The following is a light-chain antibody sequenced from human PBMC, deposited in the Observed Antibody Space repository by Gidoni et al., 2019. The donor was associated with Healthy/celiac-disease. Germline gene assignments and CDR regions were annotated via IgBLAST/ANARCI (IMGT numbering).Light chain of an antibody. Sequence: IVLTQSPVTLSLSPGERATLSCSASQSVSSSYLAWYQQKPGQAPRLRIYGASSRATGIPDRFSGSGSGTDFTLTISRLEPEDFAVYYCQQYGSSPPYTFGQGTKLEIK. CDR2: GAS. V-gene: IGKV3-20*01. CDR3: QQYGSSPPYT. J-gene: IGKJ2*01. CDR1: QSVSSSY.